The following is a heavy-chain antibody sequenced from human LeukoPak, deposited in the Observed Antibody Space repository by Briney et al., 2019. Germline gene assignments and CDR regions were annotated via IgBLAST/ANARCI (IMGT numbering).Heavy chain of an antibody. Sequence: SETLSLTCTVSGGSISSGDYYWSWIRQPPGKGLEWIGYIYYSGSTYYNPSLKSRVTISVDTSKNQFSLKLSSVTAADTAVYYCARVIGSGSYYKDYYYYGMDVRGQGTTVTVSS. D-gene: IGHD3-10*01. J-gene: IGHJ6*02. CDR3: ARVIGSGSYYKDYYYYGMDV. CDR2: IYYSGST. V-gene: IGHV4-30-4*01. CDR1: GGSISSGDYY.